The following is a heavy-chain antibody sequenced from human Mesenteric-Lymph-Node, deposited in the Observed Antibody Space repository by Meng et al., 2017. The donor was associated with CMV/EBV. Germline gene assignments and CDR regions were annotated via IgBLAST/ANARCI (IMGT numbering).Heavy chain of an antibody. Sequence: GESLKISCAASGFIFSGFAMNWVRQAPRKGLEWVSSISNTGTYVYYTDSVKGRFTISRDNAKSSLHLQMDSLRAEDTAIYYCARGHIAAGGDAFDFWGQGTMVTVSS. J-gene: IGHJ3*01. CDR1: GFIFSGFA. CDR2: ISNTGTYV. CDR3: ARGHIAAGGDAFDF. V-gene: IGHV3-21*01. D-gene: IGHD6-13*01.